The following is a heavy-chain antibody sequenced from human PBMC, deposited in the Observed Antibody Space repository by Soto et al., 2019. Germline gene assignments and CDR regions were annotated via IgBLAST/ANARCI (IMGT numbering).Heavy chain of an antibody. CDR2: VYYRGRS. CDR1: GGSVSNSNYY. Sequence: SETLSLTCTVSGGSVSNSNYYCGWIRQSPGKGLEWIGSVYYRGRSYSKSSVKSRVTISVDTSKNQFSLNLNSVTASDTAVYFCVSQRTSVLTQAYFDYWGPGALVTVSS. V-gene: IGHV4-39*01. CDR3: VSQRTSVLTQAYFDY. J-gene: IGHJ4*02. D-gene: IGHD2-8*01.